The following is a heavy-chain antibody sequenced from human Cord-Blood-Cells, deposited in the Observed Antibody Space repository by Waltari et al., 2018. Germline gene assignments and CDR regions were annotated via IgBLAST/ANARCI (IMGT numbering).Heavy chain of an antibody. CDR3: ASLYGGGYCSSTSCLVDY. J-gene: IGHJ4*02. D-gene: IGHD2-2*01. V-gene: IGHV1-24*01. CDR2: FDPEDGET. Sequence: QVQLVQSGAEVKKPGASVKVSCKVSGYTLTELSMHWVRQAPGKGLEWMGGFDPEDGETIYAQKFQGRVTMTEDTSTDTAYMELSSLRSEDTAVYYCASLYGGGYCSSTSCLVDYWGQGTLVTVSS. CDR1: GYTLTELS.